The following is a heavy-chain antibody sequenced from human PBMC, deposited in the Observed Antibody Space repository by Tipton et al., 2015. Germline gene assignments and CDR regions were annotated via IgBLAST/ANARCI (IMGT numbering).Heavy chain of an antibody. V-gene: IGHV3-30*18. CDR1: GGSINSH. Sequence: LSLTCTVSGGSINSHSSFWGWLRQPPGKGLEWVAAISGDGRNKFYEDSVKGRFTISRDNSKNTLYLEVHSLRGDDTALYYCAKDVYPDLLTGFYGYGLDVWGQGTTVTVSS. D-gene: IGHD3-9*01. CDR3: AKDVYPDLLTGFYGYGLDV. J-gene: IGHJ6*02. CDR2: ISGDGRNK.